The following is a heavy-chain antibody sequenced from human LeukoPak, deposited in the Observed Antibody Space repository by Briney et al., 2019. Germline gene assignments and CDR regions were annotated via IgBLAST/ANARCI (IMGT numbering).Heavy chain of an antibody. Sequence: KSGGSLRLSCAASGFTFSSYSMNWVRQAPGKGLEWVSSISSSSSYIYYADSVKGRFTISRDNAKNSLYLRMNSLRAEDTAVYYCARIGQGGAIGFDYWGQGTLVTVSS. D-gene: IGHD3-10*01. CDR2: ISSSSSYI. J-gene: IGHJ4*02. CDR1: GFTFSSYS. V-gene: IGHV3-21*01. CDR3: ARIGQGGAIGFDY.